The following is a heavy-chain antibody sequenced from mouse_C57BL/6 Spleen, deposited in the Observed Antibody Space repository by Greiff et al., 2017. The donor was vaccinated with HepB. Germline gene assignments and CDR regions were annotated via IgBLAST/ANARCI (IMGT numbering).Heavy chain of an antibody. CDR2: IRSKSNNYAT. J-gene: IGHJ1*03. D-gene: IGHD1-1*01. Sequence: EVQGVESGGGLVQPKGSLKLSCAASGFSFNTYAMNWVRQAPGKGLEWVARIRSKSNNYATYYADSVKDRFTISRDDSESMLYLQMNNLKTEDTAMYYCVSGTTGYFDVWGTGTTVTVSS. CDR1: GFSFNTYA. CDR3: VSGTTGYFDV. V-gene: IGHV10-1*01.